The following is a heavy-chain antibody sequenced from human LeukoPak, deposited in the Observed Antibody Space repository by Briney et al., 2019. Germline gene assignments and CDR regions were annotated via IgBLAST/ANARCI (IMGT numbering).Heavy chain of an antibody. Sequence: SETLSLTCTVSGGSISSYYWSWIRQPPGKGLEWIGYIYFSGTTNYNPSLKSRVTISVDTSKNQFSLKLSSVTAADTAVYYCAREDPQTTVPEGLDVWGQGTTVTVSS. CDR3: AREDPQTTVPEGLDV. D-gene: IGHD4-17*01. J-gene: IGHJ6*02. CDR1: GGSISSYY. CDR2: IYFSGTT. V-gene: IGHV4-59*01.